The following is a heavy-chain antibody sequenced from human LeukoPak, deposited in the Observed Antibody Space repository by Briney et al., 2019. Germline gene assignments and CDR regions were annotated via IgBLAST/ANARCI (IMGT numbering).Heavy chain of an antibody. V-gene: IGHV2-5*01. CDR3: AYSWLLLINDF. CDR1: VFSLSTNGVA. CDR2: IHLYDDK. J-gene: IGHJ4*02. Sequence: SGPTLVNPTQTLTLTCTFSVFSLSTNGVAVGGIRQPPGKALEWRPLIHLYDDKRYNPSLKGRHTITKDTSKNQVVLNMTNMDPVDTATYYCAYSWLLLINDFWGQGTLVTVSS. D-gene: IGHD3-22*01.